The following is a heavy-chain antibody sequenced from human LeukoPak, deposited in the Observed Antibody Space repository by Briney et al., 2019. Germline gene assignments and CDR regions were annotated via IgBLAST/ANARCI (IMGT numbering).Heavy chain of an antibody. D-gene: IGHD1-20*01. V-gene: IGHV4-59*01. Sequence: SETLSLTCTASGGSISSYYWSWIRQPPGKGLEWIGYIYYSGSTNYNPSLKSRVTISVDTSKNQFSLKLSSVTAADTAVYYCATLGAYNWNYDGMDVWGQGTTVTVSS. CDR3: ATLGAYNWNYDGMDV. J-gene: IGHJ6*02. CDR2: IYYSGST. CDR1: GGSISSYY.